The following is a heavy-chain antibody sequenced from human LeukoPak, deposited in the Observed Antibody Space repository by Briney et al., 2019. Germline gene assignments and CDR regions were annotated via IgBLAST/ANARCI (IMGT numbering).Heavy chain of an antibody. V-gene: IGHV3-64*01. CDR3: ARGPNYYYYYGMDV. CDR2: ISSNGGST. CDR1: GFTFSSYA. J-gene: IGHJ6*02. Sequence: PGGSLRLSCAASGFTFSSYAMDWVRQAPGKGLEYVSAISSNGGSTYYANSVKGRFTISRDNSKNTLYLQMGSLRAEDMAVYYCARGPNYYYYYGMDVWGQGTTVTVSS.